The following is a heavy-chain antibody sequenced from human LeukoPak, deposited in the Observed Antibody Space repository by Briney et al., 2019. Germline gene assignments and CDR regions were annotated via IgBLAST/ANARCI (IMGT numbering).Heavy chain of an antibody. CDR2: IYYSGST. V-gene: IGHV4-59*01. D-gene: IGHD3-22*01. Sequence: SETLSLTCTVSGGSISSYYWSWIRQPPGKGLEWIGYIYYSGSTNCNPSLKSRVTISVDTSKNQFSLKLSSVTAADTAVYYCARDLAVYDSSGYYAFDIWGQGTMVTVSS. CDR3: ARDLAVYDSSGYYAFDI. J-gene: IGHJ3*02. CDR1: GGSISSYY.